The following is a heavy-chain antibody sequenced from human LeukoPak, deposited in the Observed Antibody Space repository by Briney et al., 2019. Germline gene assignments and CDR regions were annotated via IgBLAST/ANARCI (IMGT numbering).Heavy chain of an antibody. Sequence: GGSLRLSCAASVFTFSSYAMHWVRQAPGKGLEYVSAISSNGGSTYYANSVKGRFTISRDNSKNTLYLQMGSLRAEDMAVYYCARVDIAAAGYDYWGQGTLVTVSS. CDR1: VFTFSSYA. CDR3: ARVDIAAAGYDY. D-gene: IGHD6-13*01. CDR2: ISSNGGST. V-gene: IGHV3-64*01. J-gene: IGHJ4*02.